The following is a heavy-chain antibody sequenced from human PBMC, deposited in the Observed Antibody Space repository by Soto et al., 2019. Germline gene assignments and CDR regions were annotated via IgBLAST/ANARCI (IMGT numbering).Heavy chain of an antibody. Sequence: GASVKVSCKASGYTFTSYAMHWVRQAPGQRLEWMGWINAGNGNTKYSQKFQGRVTITRDTSASTAYMELSSLRSEDTAVYYCARETIFGQSGGAYYYYDYYMDVWGKGTTVTVSS. V-gene: IGHV1-3*01. CDR2: INAGNGNT. J-gene: IGHJ6*03. D-gene: IGHD3-3*01. CDR1: GYTFTSYA. CDR3: ARETIFGQSGGAYYYYDYYMDV.